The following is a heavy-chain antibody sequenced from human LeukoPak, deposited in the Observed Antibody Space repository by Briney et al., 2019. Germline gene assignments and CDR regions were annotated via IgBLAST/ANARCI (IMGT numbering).Heavy chain of an antibody. CDR2: IWYDGSNK. J-gene: IGHJ4*02. Sequence: GRSLRLSCAASGFTFSSYGMHWVRQAPGKGLEWVAVIWYDGSNKYYADSVKGRFTISRDNSKNTLYLQMNSLRAGDTAVYYCARERAAAGMGYWGQGTLVTVSS. D-gene: IGHD6-13*01. CDR3: ARERAAAGMGY. CDR1: GFTFSSYG. V-gene: IGHV3-33*01.